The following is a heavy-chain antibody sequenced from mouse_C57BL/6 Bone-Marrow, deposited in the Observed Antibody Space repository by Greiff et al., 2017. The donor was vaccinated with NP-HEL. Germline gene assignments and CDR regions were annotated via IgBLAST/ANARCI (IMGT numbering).Heavy chain of an antibody. CDR1: GYSITSGSY. CDR2: ISYDGFN. J-gene: IGHJ2*01. D-gene: IGHD2-4*01. Sequence: EVKLLESGPGLVKPSQSLSLTCSVSGYSITSGSYWYWIRQSPGNKLGLMGYISYDGFNNYNPSLKNRISITRDTSKNQFFLKLNSVTTEDTATYYCASEVYDYLWYFDYWGQGTTLTVSS. CDR3: ASEVYDYLWYFDY. V-gene: IGHV3-6*01.